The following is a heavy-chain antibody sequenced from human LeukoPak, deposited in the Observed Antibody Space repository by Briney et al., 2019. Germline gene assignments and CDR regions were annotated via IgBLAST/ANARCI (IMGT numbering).Heavy chain of an antibody. J-gene: IGHJ3*02. V-gene: IGHV4-38-2*01. CDR2: IYHSGST. CDR1: GYSISSGYY. Sequence: SETLSRTCAVSGYSISSGYYWGWIRQPPGKGLEWIGSIYHSGSTYYNPSLKSRVTISVDTSKNQFSLKLSSVTAADTAVYYCARLLDYYGSGSYPFGDAFDIWGQGTMVTVSS. D-gene: IGHD3-10*01. CDR3: ARLLDYYGSGSYPFGDAFDI.